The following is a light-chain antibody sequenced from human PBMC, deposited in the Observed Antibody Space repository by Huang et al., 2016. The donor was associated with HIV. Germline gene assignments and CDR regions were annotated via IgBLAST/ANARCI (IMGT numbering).Light chain of an antibody. Sequence: DVVLTQSPLSLPVTLGQPASISCRSSQSLIYSDGNTDLNWFQQRPGKSPRRLIYKVSNRDSWVPDRFSGSGSGTDFTLKISRVEAEDVGVYFCMQGTHSPPGTFGQGTKVDIK. CDR3: MQGTHSPPGT. CDR2: KVS. V-gene: IGKV2-30*01. CDR1: QSLIYSDGNTD. J-gene: IGKJ1*01.